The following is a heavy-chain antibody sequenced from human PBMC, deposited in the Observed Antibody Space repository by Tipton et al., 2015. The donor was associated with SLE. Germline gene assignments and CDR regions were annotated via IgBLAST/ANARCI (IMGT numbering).Heavy chain of an antibody. Sequence: TLSLTCTVSGGSISNYYWTWIRQPPGKGLEWIGHIYDNDITNYSPSLKSRVTISVDTSRNQFSLKLRSVNATDTAVYYCARPKNGAARKWELDSWGQRTRVTVSS. CDR2: IYDNDIT. CDR3: ARPKNGAARKWELDS. D-gene: IGHD1-26*01. CDR1: GGSISNYY. V-gene: IGHV4-59*08. J-gene: IGHJ4*02.